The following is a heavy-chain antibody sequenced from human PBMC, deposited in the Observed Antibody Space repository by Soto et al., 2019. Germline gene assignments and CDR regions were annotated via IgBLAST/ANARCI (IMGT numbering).Heavy chain of an antibody. V-gene: IGHV1-18*01. CDR3: AREYCTSIRCYGPDY. CDR2: ISTYNANT. Sequence: HVQLVQSGAEVKKPGASVKVSCKASGYTLTSYGISWVRQAPGQGLEWLGWISTYNANTKYAQKFQGRVTMTTDTSTSTAYMELGSLTSDDSAVYYCAREYCTSIRCYGPDYWGQGTLVTVSS. D-gene: IGHD2-2*01. J-gene: IGHJ4*02. CDR1: GYTLTSYG.